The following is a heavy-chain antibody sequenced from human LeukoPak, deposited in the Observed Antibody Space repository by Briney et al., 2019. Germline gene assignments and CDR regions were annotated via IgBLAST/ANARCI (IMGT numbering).Heavy chain of an antibody. CDR1: GYAFTGYY. CDR2: INPNSGGT. CDR3: ARDESEQWLVHSGY. Sequence: ASVKVSCKASGYAFTGYYMQWVRQAPGQGLEWMGWINPNSGGTNYAQKFQGRVTLTRDTSISTAYMELSRLRSDDTAVYYCARDESEQWLVHSGYWGQGTLVTVSS. D-gene: IGHD6-19*01. V-gene: IGHV1-2*02. J-gene: IGHJ4*02.